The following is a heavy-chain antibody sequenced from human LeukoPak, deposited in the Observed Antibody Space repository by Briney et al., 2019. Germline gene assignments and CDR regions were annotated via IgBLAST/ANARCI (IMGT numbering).Heavy chain of an antibody. V-gene: IGHV4-39*01. J-gene: IGHJ2*01. CDR2: IYYSGST. CDR1: GVSLSSSNR. CDR3: ARLQSRPRYFDL. Sequence: SETLSLTCDVSGVSLSSSNRWSWVRQPPGKGLEWIGSIYYSGSTYYNPSLKSRVTISVDTSKNQFSLKLSSVTAADTAVYYCARLQSRPRYFDLWGRGTLVTVSS.